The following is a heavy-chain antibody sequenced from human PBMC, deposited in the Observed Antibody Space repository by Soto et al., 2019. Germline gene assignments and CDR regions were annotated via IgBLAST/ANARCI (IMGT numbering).Heavy chain of an antibody. Sequence: SETLSLTCAVYGGSFSGYYWSWIRQPPGKGLEWIGEINHSGSTNYNPSLKSRVTISVDTSKNQFSLKLSSVTAADTAVYYCARGRSYYGSGSSAPNDAFDIWGQGTMVTVSS. D-gene: IGHD3-10*01. J-gene: IGHJ3*02. V-gene: IGHV4-34*01. CDR2: INHSGST. CDR1: GGSFSGYY. CDR3: ARGRSYYGSGSSAPNDAFDI.